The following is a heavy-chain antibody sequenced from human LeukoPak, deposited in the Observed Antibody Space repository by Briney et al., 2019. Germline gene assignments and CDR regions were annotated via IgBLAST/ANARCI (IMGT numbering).Heavy chain of an antibody. CDR1: GYTFTGYH. Sequence: ASVKVSCKASGYTFTGYHMHWVRQAPGQGLEWMGWINPNSGGTNYAQKFQGRVTMTRDTSISTAYMELSRLRSDDTAVYYCARDAGGGYDYVFRYYYYYMDVWGKGTTVTVSS. CDR2: INPNSGGT. D-gene: IGHD5-12*01. V-gene: IGHV1-2*02. J-gene: IGHJ6*03. CDR3: ARDAGGGYDYVFRYYYYYMDV.